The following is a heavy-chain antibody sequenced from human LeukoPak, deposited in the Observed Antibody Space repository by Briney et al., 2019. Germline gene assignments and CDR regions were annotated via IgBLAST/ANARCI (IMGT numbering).Heavy chain of an antibody. V-gene: IGHV4-30-4*02. J-gene: IGHJ4*02. CDR3: ARGGDGYFDY. D-gene: IGHD3-22*01. Sequence: PSETLSLTCTVSSGSVSSGDYFWTWIRQPPGKGLEWIGNIYYSGTTHYNPSLESRLTISRDTSKNQFSLKLSSVTAADTAVYYCARGGDGYFDYWGQGTLVTVSS. CDR2: IYYSGTT. CDR1: SGSVSSGDYF.